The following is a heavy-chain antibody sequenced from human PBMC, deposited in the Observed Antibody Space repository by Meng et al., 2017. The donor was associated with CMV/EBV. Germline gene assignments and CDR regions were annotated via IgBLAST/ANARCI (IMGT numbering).Heavy chain of an antibody. Sequence: GGSLRPSWAASGFTFSSYSMNWVRQAPGKGLEWVSSISSSSSYIYYADSVKGRFTISRDNAKHSLYLQMNSLRAEDTAVYYCARGYCRSTTCSQYYYYYPMDVWGQGTSVTVSS. CDR2: ISSSSSYI. J-gene: IGHJ6*02. D-gene: IGHD2-2*01. CDR3: ARGYCRSTTCSQYYYYYPMDV. CDR1: GFTFSSYS. V-gene: IGHV3-21*04.